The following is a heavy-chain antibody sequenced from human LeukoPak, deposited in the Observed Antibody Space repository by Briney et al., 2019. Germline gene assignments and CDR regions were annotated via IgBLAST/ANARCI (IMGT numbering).Heavy chain of an antibody. CDR1: GVYISSNTYY. J-gene: IGHJ4*02. Sequence: NPSENLSLNCIGIGVYISSNTYYWGWIRQPPGKGLEWIGSIYYSGSTYYNPYHKSRVTISVATSKNQSPLSLSSVTAADTAVYHCARHSGIGMAQLYFDYWGQGTLVTVSS. V-gene: IGHV4-39*01. CDR2: IYYSGST. CDR3: ARHSGIGMAQLYFDY. D-gene: IGHD1-26*01.